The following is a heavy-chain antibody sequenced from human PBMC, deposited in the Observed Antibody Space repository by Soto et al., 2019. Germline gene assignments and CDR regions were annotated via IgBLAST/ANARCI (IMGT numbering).Heavy chain of an antibody. J-gene: IGHJ5*02. CDR2: INHSGST. Sequence: SETLSLTCAVYGGSFSGYYWSWIRQPPGKGLEWIGEINHSGSTNYNPSLKSRVTISVDTSKNQFSLKLSSVTAADTAVYYCARDLGGRPGYYNVRPPNTLPPWGQGTLVTVSS. CDR1: GGSFSGYY. V-gene: IGHV4-34*01. CDR3: ARDLGGRPGYYNVRPPNTLPP. D-gene: IGHD3-9*01.